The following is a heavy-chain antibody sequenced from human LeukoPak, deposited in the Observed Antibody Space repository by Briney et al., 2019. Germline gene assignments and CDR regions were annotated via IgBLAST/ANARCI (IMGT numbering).Heavy chain of an antibody. Sequence: GGSLRLSCAASGFTFSSYSMNWVRQAPGKGLEWVSSISSSSYIYYADSVKGRFTISRDNAKNSLYLQMNSLRAEDTAVYYCARAVVVAATPGTHFDYWGQGTLVTVSS. J-gene: IGHJ4*02. CDR1: GFTFSSYS. CDR3: ARAVVVAATPGTHFDY. V-gene: IGHV3-21*01. D-gene: IGHD2-15*01. CDR2: ISSSSYI.